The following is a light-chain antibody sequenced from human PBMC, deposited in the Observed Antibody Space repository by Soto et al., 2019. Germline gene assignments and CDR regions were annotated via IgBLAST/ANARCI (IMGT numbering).Light chain of an antibody. V-gene: IGKV1-39*01. CDR1: QSISSW. CDR2: AAS. CDR3: QQSYSTPIT. Sequence: DIQMTPSPSTLSASVGDRVTITCRASQSISSWLAWYQQKPGKAPKLLIYAASSLQSGVPSRFSGSGSGTDFTLTISSLQPEDFATYYCQQSYSTPITFGQGKRLEIK. J-gene: IGKJ5*01.